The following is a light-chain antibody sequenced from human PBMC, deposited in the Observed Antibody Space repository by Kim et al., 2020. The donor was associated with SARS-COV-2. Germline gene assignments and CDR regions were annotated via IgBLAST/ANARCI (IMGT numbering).Light chain of an antibody. CDR1: QGISNS. J-gene: IGKJ1*01. CDR2: AAS. Sequence: ASVGDRVNITCRASQGISNSLAWFQQKPGKAPKVLIYAASTLQSGVPSRFSGSVSGTDFTLTISSLQPEDVATYYCQKYNAAPWTFGQGTKVDIK. V-gene: IGKV1-27*01. CDR3: QKYNAAPWT.